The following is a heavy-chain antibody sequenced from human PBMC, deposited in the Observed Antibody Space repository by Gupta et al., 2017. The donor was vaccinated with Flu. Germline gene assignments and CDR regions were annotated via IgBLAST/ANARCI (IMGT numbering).Heavy chain of an antibody. J-gene: IGHJ4*02. D-gene: IGHD3-9*01. V-gene: IGHV3-21*01. CDR2: SSSSYR. CDR3: ARAVDDRQRIDY. Sequence: SSSSYRYYTDSVKGRFTISRDNAKKSVYLQMNRLGAEDTGVYYCARAVDDRQRIDYWGQGTLVTVSS.